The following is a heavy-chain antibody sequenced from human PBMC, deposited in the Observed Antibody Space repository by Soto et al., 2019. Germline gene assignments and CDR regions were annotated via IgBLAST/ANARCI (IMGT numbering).Heavy chain of an antibody. Sequence: GVSLRLSCAASGFSFSDYAMSWVRQAPGKGLEWVSVISESGGSTHYADSVRGRFTVSRDNSKNSLSLRMNSLRDEDTAVYFCAKRSPYSSGWYSPIFDYWGQG. J-gene: IGHJ4*02. CDR2: ISESGGST. CDR1: GFSFSDYA. CDR3: AKRSPYSSGWYSPIFDY. V-gene: IGHV3-23*01. D-gene: IGHD6-13*01.